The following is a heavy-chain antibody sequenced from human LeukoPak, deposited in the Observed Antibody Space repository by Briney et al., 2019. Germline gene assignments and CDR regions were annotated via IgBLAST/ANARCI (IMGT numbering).Heavy chain of an antibody. J-gene: IGHJ3*02. CDR1: GGSISSYY. D-gene: IGHD4/OR15-4a*01. V-gene: IGHV4-59*06. CDR3: ARAAWRGSNSRDAFDI. CDR2: IYYTGTT. Sequence: PSETLSLTCTVSGGSISSYYWSWVRQHPGKGLEWIGYIYYTGTTYYNPSLKSRLTISVDTSKNQFSLNLSSMTAADTAVYYCARAAWRGSNSRDAFDIWGQGTVVTV.